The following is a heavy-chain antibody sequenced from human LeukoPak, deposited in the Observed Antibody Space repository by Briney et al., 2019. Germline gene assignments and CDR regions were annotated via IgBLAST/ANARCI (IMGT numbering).Heavy chain of an antibody. CDR3: ARGPPDRADIVVVPAGAFDI. D-gene: IGHD2-2*01. V-gene: IGHV1-3*01. J-gene: IGHJ3*02. Sequence: ASVKVSCKASGYTFTSYAMHWVRQAPGQRLEWMGWINAGNGNTKYSQKFQGRVTITRDTSASTAYMELSSLRSDDTAVYYCARGPPDRADIVVVPAGAFDIWGQGTMVTVSS. CDR2: INAGNGNT. CDR1: GYTFTSYA.